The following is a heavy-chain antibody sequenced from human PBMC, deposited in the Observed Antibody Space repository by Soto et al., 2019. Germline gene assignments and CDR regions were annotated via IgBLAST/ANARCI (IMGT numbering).Heavy chain of an antibody. Sequence: SETLSLTCTVSGGSISSYYWSWIRQPPGKGLEWIGYIYYSGSTNYNPSLKSRVTISVDTSKNQFSLKLSSVTAADTAVYYCARIKPASTYYYDSSGYLHFDYWGQGTLVTVSS. V-gene: IGHV4-59*01. CDR3: ARIKPASTYYYDSSGYLHFDY. D-gene: IGHD3-22*01. J-gene: IGHJ4*02. CDR1: GGSISSYY. CDR2: IYYSGST.